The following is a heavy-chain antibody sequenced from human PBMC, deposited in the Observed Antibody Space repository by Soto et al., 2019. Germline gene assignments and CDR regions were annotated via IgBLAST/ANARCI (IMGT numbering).Heavy chain of an antibody. D-gene: IGHD6-6*01. CDR3: ARGIAARPIDY. V-gene: IGHV4-39*01. J-gene: IGHJ4*02. Sequence: TLSLTCTVSGGSISSSSYYWGWIRQPPGKGLGWIGSIYYSGSTYYNPSLKSRVTISVDTSKNQFSLKLSSVTAADTAVYYCARGIAARPIDYWGQGTLVTVSS. CDR2: IYYSGST. CDR1: GGSISSSSYY.